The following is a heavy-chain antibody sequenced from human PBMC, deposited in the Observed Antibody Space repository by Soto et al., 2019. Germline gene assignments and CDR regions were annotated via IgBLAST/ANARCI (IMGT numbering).Heavy chain of an antibody. D-gene: IGHD3-10*01. CDR2: LYYNGNT. CDR3: KRTQEFGEIYYY. Sequence: SETLSVTCTVSVGSISSRSHYWGWIRQPPGKGLEWIGSLYYNGNTYYNPSLKSRVTISVDTSKNQFSLKLSSVTATDTAVYYCKRTQEFGEIYYYWGKGTLVTVSS. V-gene: IGHV4-39*01. CDR1: VGSISSRSHY. J-gene: IGHJ4*02.